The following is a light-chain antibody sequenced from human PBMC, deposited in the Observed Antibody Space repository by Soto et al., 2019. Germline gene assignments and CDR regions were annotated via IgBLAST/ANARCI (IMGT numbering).Light chain of an antibody. CDR3: QQTFSTPHT. J-gene: IGKJ2*01. V-gene: IGKV1-39*01. CDR2: GAS. CDR1: QNIDNY. Sequence: DIQMTQSPSSLSASVGDRVTITCRASQNIDNYVTWCQQKPGKAPNLLIYGASSLQSGVPSRFSGSGSGTDFTLTINSLQPEDFATYYCQQTFSTPHTFGQGTKLEI.